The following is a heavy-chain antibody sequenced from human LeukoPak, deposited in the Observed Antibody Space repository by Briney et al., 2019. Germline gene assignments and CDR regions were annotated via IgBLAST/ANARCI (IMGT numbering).Heavy chain of an antibody. CDR2: INPSGGST. CDR1: GYTFTSYY. D-gene: IGHD3-3*01. V-gene: IGHV1-46*01. Sequence: APVKVSCKASGYTFTSYYMHWVRQAPGQGLEWMGIINPSGGSTSYAQKFQGRVTMTRDTSTSTVYMELSSLRSEDTAVYYCARDRGRFLEWLLPTGFDYWGQGTLVTVSS. J-gene: IGHJ4*02. CDR3: ARDRGRFLEWLLPTGFDY.